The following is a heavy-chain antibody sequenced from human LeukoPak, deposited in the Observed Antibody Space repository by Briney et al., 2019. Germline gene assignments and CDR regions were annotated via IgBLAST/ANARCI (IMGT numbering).Heavy chain of an antibody. CDR2: IWYDGSNK. V-gene: IGHV3-33*06. CDR3: AKDMENGDPPEGFDY. D-gene: IGHD4-17*01. J-gene: IGHJ4*02. CDR1: GFTFSSYG. Sequence: GRSLRLSCAASGFTFSSYGMHWVRQAPPKGLEWVAVIWYDGSNKYYADSVKGRFTISRDNSKNTLYLQMNSLRAEDTAVYYCAKDMENGDPPEGFDYWGQGTLVTVSS.